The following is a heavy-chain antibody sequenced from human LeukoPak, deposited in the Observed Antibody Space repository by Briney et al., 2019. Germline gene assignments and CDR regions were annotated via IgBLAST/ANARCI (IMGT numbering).Heavy chain of an antibody. J-gene: IGHJ4*02. V-gene: IGHV4-4*07. CDR1: GGSISSYY. CDR2: IYTSGST. Sequence: SETLSLTYTVSGGSISSYYWSWIRQPAGKGLEWIGRIYTSGSTNYNPSLKSRVTMSVDTSKNQFSLKLSSVTAADTAVYYCARDNYDILTGYSYFDHWGQGTLVTVSS. D-gene: IGHD3-9*01. CDR3: ARDNYDILTGYSYFDH.